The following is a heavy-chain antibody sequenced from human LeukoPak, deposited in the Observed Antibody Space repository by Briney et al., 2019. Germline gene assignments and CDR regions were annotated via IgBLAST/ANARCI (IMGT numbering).Heavy chain of an antibody. Sequence: ASVKVSCKASGYTFTGYYMHWVRQAPGQGLEWMGIINPSGGSTSYAQKFQGRVTMTRDTSTSTVYMELSSLRSEDTAVYYCARGPALGATTGTSSDYWGQGTLVTVSS. CDR3: ARGPALGATTGTSSDY. CDR1: GYTFTGYY. CDR2: INPSGGST. J-gene: IGHJ4*02. D-gene: IGHD1-26*01. V-gene: IGHV1-46*01.